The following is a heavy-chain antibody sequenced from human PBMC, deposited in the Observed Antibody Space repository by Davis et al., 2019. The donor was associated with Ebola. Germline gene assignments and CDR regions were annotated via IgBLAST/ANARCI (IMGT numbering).Heavy chain of an antibody. V-gene: IGHV3-30*03. J-gene: IGHJ6*02. CDR3: ARDATYITMIVVVITNTNRGSMDV. D-gene: IGHD3-22*01. CDR2: ISYDGSNK. CDR1: GFTFSSYG. Sequence: PGGSLRLSCAASGFTFSSYGIHWVRQTPGKGLEWVAVISYDGSNKYYADSVKGRFTISRDNSKNTLYLQMNSLRAEDTAVYYCARDATYITMIVVVITNTNRGSMDVWGQGTTVTVSS.